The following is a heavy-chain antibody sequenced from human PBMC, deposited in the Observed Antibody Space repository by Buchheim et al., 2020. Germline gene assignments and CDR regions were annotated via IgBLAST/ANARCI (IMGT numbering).Heavy chain of an antibody. CDR1: GGSISSYY. D-gene: IGHD3-16*01. CDR2: IYYSGST. CDR3: AREEVEPYAD. J-gene: IGHJ4*02. V-gene: IGHV4-59*01. Sequence: QVQLQESGPGLVKPSETLSLTCTVSGGSISSYYWSWIRQPPGKGLEWIGYIYYSGSTNYNPSLKTRFTISVDTSKNQFSLKLSSVTAEDTAVYYCAREEVEPYADWGQGTL.